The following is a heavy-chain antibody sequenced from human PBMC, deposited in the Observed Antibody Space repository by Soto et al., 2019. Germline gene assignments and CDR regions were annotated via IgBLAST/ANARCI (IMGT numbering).Heavy chain of an antibody. J-gene: IGHJ6*03. CDR2: IKQDGSEK. D-gene: IGHD6-6*01. CDR3: ARERGSSSSDGYYYYMDV. V-gene: IGHV3-7*01. Sequence: EVQLVESGGGLVQPGGSLRLSCAASGFTFSSYWMSWVRQAPGKGLEWVANIKQDGSEKYYVDSVKGRFTISRDNAKNSLYLQMNSLRAEDTAVYYCARERGSSSSDGYYYYMDVWGKGTTVTVSS. CDR1: GFTFSSYW.